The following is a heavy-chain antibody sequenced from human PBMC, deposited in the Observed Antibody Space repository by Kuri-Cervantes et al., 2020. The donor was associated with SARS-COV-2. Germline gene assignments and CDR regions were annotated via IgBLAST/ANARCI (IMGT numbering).Heavy chain of an antibody. Sequence: ESLKISCTVSGGSISSYYWSWIRQPAGKGLEWIGRIYTSGSPNYIPSLKSRVTMSVDTSKNQFSLKLSSVTAADTAVYYCARDPLGFTFGGVTVDAFDIWGQGTMVTVSS. CDR2: IYTSGSP. CDR1: GGSISSYY. CDR3: ARDPLGFTFGGVTVDAFDI. V-gene: IGHV4-4*07. D-gene: IGHD3-16*02. J-gene: IGHJ3*02.